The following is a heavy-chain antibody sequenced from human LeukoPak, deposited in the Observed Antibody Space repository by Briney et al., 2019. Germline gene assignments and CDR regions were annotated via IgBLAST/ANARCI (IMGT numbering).Heavy chain of an antibody. CDR1: GFTFSNYA. CDR3: AKDVWWSVS. D-gene: IGHD2-8*02. V-gene: IGHV3-23*01. Sequence: GGSLRLSCAASGFTFSNYAMSWVRQAPGKGLQWVSAISGSGGSTYYADSVKGRFTISIDSSKNTLYLQINSLRAEDTAIYYCAKDVWWSVSWGQGPWSPSPQ. J-gene: IGHJ5*02. CDR2: ISGSGGST.